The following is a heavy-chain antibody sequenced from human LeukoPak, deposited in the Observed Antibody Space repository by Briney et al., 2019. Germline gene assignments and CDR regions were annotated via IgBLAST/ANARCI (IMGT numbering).Heavy chain of an antibody. J-gene: IGHJ2*01. D-gene: IGHD4-17*01. CDR3: ASPSGDYGDYGSYWCFDL. CDR2: INPNSGGT. V-gene: IGHV1-2*06. CDR1: GYTFTGYY. Sequence: ASVKVSCKASGYTFTGYYMHWVRQAPGQGLEWMGRINPNSGGTNYAQKFQGRVTMTRDTSISTAYMELSRLRSDDTAVYYCASPSGDYGDYGSYWCFDLWGRGTLVTVSS.